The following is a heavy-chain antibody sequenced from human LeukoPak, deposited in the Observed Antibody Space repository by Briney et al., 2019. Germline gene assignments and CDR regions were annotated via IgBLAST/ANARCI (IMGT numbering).Heavy chain of an antibody. CDR3: AKEKRLTIFGVVFNFEVYWFDP. CDR1: GFTFSSYA. CDR2: ISGSGGST. V-gene: IGHV3-23*01. J-gene: IGHJ5*02. Sequence: SGGSLRLSCAASGFTFSSYAMSWVRQAPGKGLEWVSAISGSGGSTYYADSVKGRFTISRDNSKNTLYLQMNSLRAEDTAVYYCAKEKRLTIFGVVFNFEVYWFDPWGQGTLVTVSS. D-gene: IGHD3-3*01.